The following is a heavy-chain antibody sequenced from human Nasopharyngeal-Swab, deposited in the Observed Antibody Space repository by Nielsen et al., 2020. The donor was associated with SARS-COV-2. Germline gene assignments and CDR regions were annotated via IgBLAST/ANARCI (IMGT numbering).Heavy chain of an antibody. CDR2: MNPNSGNT. Sequence: WVRQAPGQGLEWMGWMNPNSGNTGYAQKFQGRVTMSRDTSISTAYMELNSLTSEDTAVYYCARKGASDYWGQGTLGTVSS. V-gene: IGHV1-8*01. J-gene: IGHJ4*02. D-gene: IGHD3-16*01. CDR3: ARKGASDY.